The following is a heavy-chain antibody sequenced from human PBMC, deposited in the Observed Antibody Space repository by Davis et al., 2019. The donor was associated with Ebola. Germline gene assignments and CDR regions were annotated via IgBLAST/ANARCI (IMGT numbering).Heavy chain of an antibody. Sequence: GESLKISCAASGFTFSSYAMSWVRQAPGKGLEWVSAISGSGGSTYYADSVKGRFTISRDNSKNTLYLQMSSLRAEDTAVYYCVLVQQLYFQHWGQGTLVTVSS. CDR2: ISGSGGST. D-gene: IGHD4-11*01. CDR1: GFTFSSYA. J-gene: IGHJ1*01. CDR3: VLVQQLYFQH. V-gene: IGHV3-23*01.